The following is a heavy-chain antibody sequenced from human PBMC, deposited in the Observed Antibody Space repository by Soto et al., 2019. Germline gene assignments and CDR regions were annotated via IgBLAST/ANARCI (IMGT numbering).Heavy chain of an antibody. CDR1: GFTFNNYA. CDR3: ARTDKFNSQSSGWANRFDY. V-gene: IGHV3-23*01. J-gene: IGHJ4*02. Sequence: EVQLLESGGGLVHPGESLTLFCAASGFTFNNYAMTWVRQAPGKGLEWVSTLTSGGTTHYGDTVKGRFTISRDNSKSTVYLQMNSLRADDTAVYYCARTDKFNSQSSGWANRFDYWGQGTLVSVSS. D-gene: IGHD6-19*01. CDR2: LTSGGTT.